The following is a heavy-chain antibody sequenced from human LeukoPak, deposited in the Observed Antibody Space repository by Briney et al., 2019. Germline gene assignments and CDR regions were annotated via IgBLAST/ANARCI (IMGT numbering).Heavy chain of an antibody. Sequence: GASVKVSCKASGYTFSIYGISWVRQAPGQGLEWMGWISVYSGNTNYAQRLQGRVTMTTDTSTSTAYMELRSLRSDDTAVYYCARDANGVLGDYWGQGTLVTVSS. D-gene: IGHD2-8*01. CDR1: GYTFSIYG. V-gene: IGHV1-18*01. J-gene: IGHJ4*02. CDR3: ARDANGVLGDY. CDR2: ISVYSGNT.